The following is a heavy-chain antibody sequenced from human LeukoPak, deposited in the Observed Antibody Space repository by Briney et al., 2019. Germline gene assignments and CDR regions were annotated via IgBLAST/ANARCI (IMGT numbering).Heavy chain of an antibody. CDR1: GYTFTNYG. CDR3: ARRTWIQPWSLYYYYYMDV. J-gene: IGHJ6*03. CDR2: ISAYNGYT. D-gene: IGHD5-18*01. Sequence: ASVKVSCKASGYTFTNYGISWVRQAPGQGLEWMGWISAYNGYTDYAQKLQFRVTMTTDTSTSTAYMELRSLRSDDTAVYYCARRTWIQPWSLYYYYYMDVWGKGTTVTVSS. V-gene: IGHV1-18*01.